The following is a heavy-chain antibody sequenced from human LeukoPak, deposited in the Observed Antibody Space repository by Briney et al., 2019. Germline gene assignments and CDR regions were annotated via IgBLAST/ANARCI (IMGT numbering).Heavy chain of an antibody. CDR3: ARDGLGSSGYFDY. J-gene: IGHJ4*02. D-gene: IGHD3-22*01. CDR2: IIPIFGTA. CDR1: GGTFSSYA. Sequence: ASVKVSCKASGGTFSSYAISWVRQAPGQGLEWTGGIIPIFGTANYAQKFQGRVTITTDESTSTAYMELSSLRSEDTAVYYCARDGLGSSGYFDYWGQGTLVTVSS. V-gene: IGHV1-69*05.